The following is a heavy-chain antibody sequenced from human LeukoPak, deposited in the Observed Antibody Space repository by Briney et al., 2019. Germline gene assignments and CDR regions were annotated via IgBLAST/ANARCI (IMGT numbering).Heavy chain of an antibody. V-gene: IGHV3-30*18. CDR3: AKELYDSSGYYYNYYYYYGMDV. J-gene: IGHJ6*02. Sequence: PGGSLRLSCAASGFTFSSYGMHWVRQAPGKGLEWVAVISYDGSNKYYADSVKGRFTISRDNSKNTLYLQMNSLRAEDTAVYYCAKELYDSSGYYYNYYYYYGMDVWGQGTTVTVSS. CDR2: ISYDGSNK. D-gene: IGHD3-22*01. CDR1: GFTFSSYG.